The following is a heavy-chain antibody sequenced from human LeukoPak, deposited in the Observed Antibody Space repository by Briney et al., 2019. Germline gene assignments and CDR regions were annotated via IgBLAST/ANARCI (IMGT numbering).Heavy chain of an antibody. D-gene: IGHD6-13*01. CDR3: ARAYSSSWYYNWFDP. CDR1: GGSISTSNYY. V-gene: IGHV4-39*07. J-gene: IGHJ5*02. Sequence: SETLSLTCTVSGGSISTSNYYWGWVRQPPGKGLEWIGSIYYSGNTYYNPSLKSRVALSVDTSKNQFSLKLRSVTAADTAMYYCARAYSSSWYYNWFDPWGQGTLVTVSS. CDR2: IYYSGNT.